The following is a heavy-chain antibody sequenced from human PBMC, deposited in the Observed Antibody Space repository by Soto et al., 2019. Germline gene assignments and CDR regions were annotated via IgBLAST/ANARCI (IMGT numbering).Heavy chain of an antibody. D-gene: IGHD2-2*01. Sequence: QVQLVQSGAEVKKPGSSVKVSCKASGGSFSSYAISWVRQAPGQGLEWMGGMIPIFGTANYVQKFQGRVTITADESTSTTYMELGSLRSDDTAVYYFARTLVHYCSSTCCYDYYGMDLWGQGTTVTVSS. J-gene: IGHJ6*02. CDR2: MIPIFGTA. V-gene: IGHV1-69*01. CDR1: GGSFSSYA. CDR3: ARTLVHYCSSTCCYDYYGMDL.